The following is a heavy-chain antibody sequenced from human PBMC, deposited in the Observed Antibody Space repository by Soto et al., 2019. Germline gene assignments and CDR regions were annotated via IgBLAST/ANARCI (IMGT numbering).Heavy chain of an antibody. J-gene: IGHJ4*02. CDR1: GYTFTTYG. CDR2: ISAYNDNT. CDR3: ARDLRGGIRPQHFDY. V-gene: IGHV1-18*01. D-gene: IGHD6-6*01. Sequence: ASVKVSCKASGYTFTTYGISWVRQAPGQGLEWVGWISAYNDNTNYAQKFQDRVTMTTDPSTSTAYMELGSLRSDDTAVYYCARDLRGGIRPQHFDYWGQGTLVTVSS.